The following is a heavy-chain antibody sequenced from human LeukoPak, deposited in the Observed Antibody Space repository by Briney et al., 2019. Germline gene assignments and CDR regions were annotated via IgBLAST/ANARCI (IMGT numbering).Heavy chain of an antibody. V-gene: IGHV3-23*01. CDR1: GFTFSSSA. CDR3: ALVGDYYGMDV. J-gene: IGHJ6*02. Sequence: GGSLSLSCAASGFTFSSSAMSWVRQAPGKGLEWVSAISNNGGYTYYADSVQGRFTISRDNSKSTLCLQMNSLRAEDTAVYYCALVGDYYGMDVWGQGTTVTVSS. CDR2: ISNNGGYT. D-gene: IGHD3-10*01.